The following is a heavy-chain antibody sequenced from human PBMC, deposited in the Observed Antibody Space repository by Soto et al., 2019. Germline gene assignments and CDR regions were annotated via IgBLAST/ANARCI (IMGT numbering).Heavy chain of an antibody. CDR2: IYPGDSDT. V-gene: IGHV5-51*01. D-gene: IGHD2-2*02. CDR1: GYSFISYW. CDR3: ARLGGWGHCSNTRCYTFDY. J-gene: IGHJ4*02. Sequence: GESLKISCKGSGYSFISYWIGWVRQMPGKGLEWMGIIYPGDSDTRYSPSFQGQVTISADKSISTAYLQWSSLKASDTAMYYCARLGGWGHCSNTRCYTFDYWGQGTPVTVSS.